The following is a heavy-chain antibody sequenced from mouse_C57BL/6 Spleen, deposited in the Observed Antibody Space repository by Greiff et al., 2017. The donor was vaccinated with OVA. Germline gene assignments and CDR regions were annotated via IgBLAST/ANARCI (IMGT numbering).Heavy chain of an antibody. CDR1: GFTFSSYA. Sequence: EVKVVESGGGLVKPGGSLKLSCAASGFTFSSYAMSWVRQTPEKRLEWVATISDGGSYTYYPDNVKGRFTISRDNAKNNLYLQMSHLKSEDTAMYYCARDDGYSSYYFDYWGQGTTLTVSS. CDR3: ARDDGYSSYYFDY. D-gene: IGHD2-3*01. CDR2: ISDGGSYT. J-gene: IGHJ2*01. V-gene: IGHV5-4*03.